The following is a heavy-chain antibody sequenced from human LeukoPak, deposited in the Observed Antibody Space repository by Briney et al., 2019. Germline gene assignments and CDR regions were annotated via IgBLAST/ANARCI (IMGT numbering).Heavy chain of an antibody. J-gene: IGHJ4*02. V-gene: IGHV1-2*06. D-gene: IGHD4-11*01. Sequence: ASVKVSCQASGYTFNGYYLHWVRQAPGQGLEWLGRITPHSGVTNYTQKFQGRVTMTRDTSISTAYMELSRVRSDDTAVYHCARGGLQGQIDYWGQGTLVTVSS. CDR3: ARGGLQGQIDY. CDR1: GYTFNGYY. CDR2: ITPHSGVT.